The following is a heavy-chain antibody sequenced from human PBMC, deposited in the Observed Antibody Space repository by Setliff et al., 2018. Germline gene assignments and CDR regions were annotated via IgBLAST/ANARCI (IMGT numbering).Heavy chain of an antibody. Sequence: PGESLKISCKGSGFSFTTYWIGWVRQMPGKGLELMGIIYSGDSYTRYSPAFQGQVTISADRSISTAYLQWSSLRASDTAMYYCSRATGIGWPFDYWGQGTLVTVSS. V-gene: IGHV5-51*01. D-gene: IGHD6-13*01. J-gene: IGHJ4*02. CDR1: GFSFTTYW. CDR3: SRATGIGWPFDY. CDR2: IYSGDSYT.